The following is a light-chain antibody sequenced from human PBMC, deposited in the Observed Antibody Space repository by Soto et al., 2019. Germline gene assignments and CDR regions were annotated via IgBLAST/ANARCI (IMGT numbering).Light chain of an antibody. V-gene: IGKV3-20*01. CDR1: QSVGSNS. Sequence: EGVLTQSPGTLSLSPGERATLSCRASQSVGSNSLAWYQQKPGQAPRLLIYGSSSRATGIPDRFSGSGSGTDFTLTVSRLEPEDFAVYYCQQYGSSPRTFGQGTKVDIK. CDR3: QQYGSSPRT. J-gene: IGKJ1*01. CDR2: GSS.